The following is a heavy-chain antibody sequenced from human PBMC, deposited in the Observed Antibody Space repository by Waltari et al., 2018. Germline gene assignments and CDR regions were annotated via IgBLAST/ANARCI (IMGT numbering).Heavy chain of an antibody. D-gene: IGHD3-10*01. CDR1: GGSISSGSSY. Sequence: QVQLQESGPGLVKPSQTLSLTCTVSGGSISSGSSYWRWIRQPAGKGLEWIGRIYTSGSTNYNPSLKSRVTISVDTSKNQFSLKLSSVTAADTAVYYCARSGPRDAFDIWGQGTMVTVSS. V-gene: IGHV4-61*02. CDR2: IYTSGST. J-gene: IGHJ3*02. CDR3: ARSGPRDAFDI.